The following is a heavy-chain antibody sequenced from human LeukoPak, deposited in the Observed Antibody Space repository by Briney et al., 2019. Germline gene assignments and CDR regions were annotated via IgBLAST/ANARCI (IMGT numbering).Heavy chain of an antibody. J-gene: IGHJ4*02. Sequence: GGSLRLSCAASGFTFSNYGMHWVRQAPGKGLDWVACIHFDGSDKYYADSVKGRFTISRDNSKNTLYLQMNSLRVEDTAVYYRTKVTLGGWGQGTLVTVSS. CDR3: TKVTLGG. CDR1: GFTFSNYG. V-gene: IGHV3-30*02. CDR2: IHFDGSDK. D-gene: IGHD3-16*01.